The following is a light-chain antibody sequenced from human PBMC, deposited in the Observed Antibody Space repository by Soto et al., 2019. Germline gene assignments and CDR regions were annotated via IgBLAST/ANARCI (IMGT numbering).Light chain of an antibody. V-gene: IGKV1-39*01. CDR3: QQSYSYPKT. Sequence: DIPMIQSPSSLSASVGDRVTISCRASEGISTYLNWYHQKPGQAPKLLIYGSLNLQSGVPSRFSGSGSGTHFTLTISSLQPEDFATYYCQQSYSYPKTFGPGTTVEVK. J-gene: IGKJ1*01. CDR2: GSL. CDR1: EGISTY.